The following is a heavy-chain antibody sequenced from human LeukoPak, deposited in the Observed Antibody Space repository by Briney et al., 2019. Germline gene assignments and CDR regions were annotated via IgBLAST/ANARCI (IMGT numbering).Heavy chain of an antibody. CDR2: ISGSGGST. Sequence: PGGSLRLSCAASGFTISSYAMSWVRQAPGKGLEWVSAISGSGGSTYYADSVKGRFTISRDNSKNTLYLQMNSLRAEDTAVYYCAKGTYYDFWSGSAWFDPWGQGTLVTVSS. V-gene: IGHV3-23*01. J-gene: IGHJ5*02. D-gene: IGHD3-3*01. CDR3: AKGTYYDFWSGSAWFDP. CDR1: GFTISSYA.